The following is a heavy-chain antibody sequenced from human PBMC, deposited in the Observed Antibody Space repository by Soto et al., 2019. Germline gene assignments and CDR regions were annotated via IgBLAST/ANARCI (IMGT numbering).Heavy chain of an antibody. J-gene: IGHJ6*02. CDR3: TRGSFLERSYMDV. D-gene: IGHD3-3*01. CDR1: GYTFNRYY. CDR2: INPSGTIT. Sequence: GASVKVSCKASGYTFNRYYMHWVRQAPGQGLEWMGMINPSGTITSYAQKFQGRVTMARDTSTSTLYMDLSSLTSEDTAVYYCTRGSFLERSYMDVWGQGNTVNVSS. V-gene: IGHV1-46*02.